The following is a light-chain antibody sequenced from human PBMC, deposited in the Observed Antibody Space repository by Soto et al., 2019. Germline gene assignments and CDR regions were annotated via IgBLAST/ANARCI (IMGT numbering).Light chain of an antibody. J-gene: IGLJ1*01. CDR3: CSYMRNSLYV. V-gene: IGLV2-14*01. CDR2: AVS. Sequence: QSALTQPASVSGSPGQSITISCTGTSSDVSDYNYVSWYQQHPGKAPKLMISAVSNRPSGVSDRFSGSKSGNTASLTISGLQAEDEADYYCSYMRNSLYVFGTGTKVTVL. CDR1: SSDVSDYNY.